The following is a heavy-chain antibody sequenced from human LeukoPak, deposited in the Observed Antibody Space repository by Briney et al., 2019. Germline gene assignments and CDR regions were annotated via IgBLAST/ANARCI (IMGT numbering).Heavy chain of an antibody. V-gene: IGHV4-59*08. D-gene: IGHD2-21*01. Sequence: SETLSLTCTVSSGSISSYYWSWIRQPPGKGLEWIGYIYHSGSTNYNPSLKSRVTISVDTSKNQFSLKLSSVTAADTAVYYCARHGPTVVVYPRNYGMDVWGQGTTVTVPS. CDR1: SGSISSYY. J-gene: IGHJ6*02. CDR2: IYHSGST. CDR3: ARHGPTVVVYPRNYGMDV.